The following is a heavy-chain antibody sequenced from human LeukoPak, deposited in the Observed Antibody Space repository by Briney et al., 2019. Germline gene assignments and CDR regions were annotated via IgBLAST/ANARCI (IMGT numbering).Heavy chain of an antibody. CDR1: GGSINSYY. J-gene: IGHJ4*02. V-gene: IGHV4-59*01. CDR2: IYHSEST. CDR3: VTGSGWLPDY. Sequence: SETLSLTCSVSGGSINSYYCNWYRQSPGKRLEWIGYIYHSESTKYNPSHKSRVSISADTSKNQFSLRLTSVTAADTAIYYCVTGSGWLPDYWGQGTLVTVSS. D-gene: IGHD6-19*01.